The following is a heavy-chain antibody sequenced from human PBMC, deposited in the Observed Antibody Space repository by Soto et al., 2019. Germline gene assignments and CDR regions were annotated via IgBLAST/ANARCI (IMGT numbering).Heavy chain of an antibody. D-gene: IGHD2-15*01. CDR3: ARGELGYCSGGSCYTSFDY. Sequence: QVQLVQSGAEVTKPGSSVTVSCKAPGGTFSSYAISWMRQAPGQGLEWMGGIMPSVGTANYAQKFQGRVMITADESTSTAYMELSSLRSEGTVVYYCARGELGYCSGGSCYTSFDYWGQGTLVTVSS. CDR2: IMPSVGTA. CDR1: GGTFSSYA. J-gene: IGHJ4*02. V-gene: IGHV1-69*01.